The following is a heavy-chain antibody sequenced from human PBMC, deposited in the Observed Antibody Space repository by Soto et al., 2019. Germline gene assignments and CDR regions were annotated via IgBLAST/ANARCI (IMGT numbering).Heavy chain of an antibody. D-gene: IGHD3-22*01. CDR1: GGTFSSYA. Sequence: GASVKVSCKASGGTFSSYAISWVRQAPGQGLEWMGGIIPIFGTANYAQKFQGRVTITADESTSTAYMELSSLRSEDTAVYYCARNTPSDYYDSSGYYPPFDVWGQGTLVTVSS. CDR2: IIPIFGTA. J-gene: IGHJ4*02. CDR3: ARNTPSDYYDSSGYYPPFDV. V-gene: IGHV1-69*13.